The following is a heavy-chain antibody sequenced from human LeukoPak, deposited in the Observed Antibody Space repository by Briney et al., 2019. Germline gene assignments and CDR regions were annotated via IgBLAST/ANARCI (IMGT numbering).Heavy chain of an antibody. CDR2: ISGSGGNT. Sequence: GGSLRLSCAASGFTFSSYAMSWVRQAPGKGLEWVSSISGSGGNTYYADSVKGRFTISRDNSKKTMYLQMNSLRAEDTAVYYCAKPDPYSSSWYDYWGQGTLVTVSS. D-gene: IGHD6-13*01. CDR3: AKPDPYSSSWYDY. V-gene: IGHV3-23*01. CDR1: GFTFSSYA. J-gene: IGHJ4*02.